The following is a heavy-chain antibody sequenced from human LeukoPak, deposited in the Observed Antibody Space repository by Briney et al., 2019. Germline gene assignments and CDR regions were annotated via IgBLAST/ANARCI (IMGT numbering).Heavy chain of an antibody. V-gene: IGHV1-69*13. CDR1: GGTFSSYA. CDR3: ASSFYYYGSGSYYIH. J-gene: IGHJ4*02. Sequence: SVKVSCKASGGTFSSYAISWVRQAPGQGLEWMGGIIPIFGTANYAQKFQSRVTITADESTSTAYMELSSLRSEDTAVYYCASSFYYYGSGSYYIHWGQGTLVTVSS. D-gene: IGHD3-10*01. CDR2: IIPIFGTA.